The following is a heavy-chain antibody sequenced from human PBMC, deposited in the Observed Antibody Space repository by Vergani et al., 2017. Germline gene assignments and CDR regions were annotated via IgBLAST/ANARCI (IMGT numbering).Heavy chain of an antibody. D-gene: IGHD6-19*01. V-gene: IGHV4-31*03. CDR3: ARSIGIAVAGTRRHSSWYFDL. CDR1: GGSISSGGYY. CDR2: IYYSGST. Sequence: QVQLQESGPGLVKPSQTLSLTCTVSGGSISSGGYYWSWIRQHPGKGLEWIGYIYYSGSTYYNPSLKSRVTISVDTSKNQFSLKLSSVTAADTAVYYCARSIGIAVAGTRRHSSWYFDLWGRGTLVTVSS. J-gene: IGHJ2*01.